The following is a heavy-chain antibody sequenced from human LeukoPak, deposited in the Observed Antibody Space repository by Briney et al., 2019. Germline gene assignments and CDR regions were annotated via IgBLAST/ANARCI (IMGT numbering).Heavy chain of an antibody. D-gene: IGHD5-12*01. CDR2: ISWHSGDI. J-gene: IGHJ6*03. CDR3: ARDNSGYDSPYYYYYYMDV. Sequence: GGSLRLSCEASGFTFDDYAMHWVRQAPGKGLEWVSGISWHSGDIGYADSVKGRFTISRDNAKNSLYLQMNSLRAEDTAVYFCARDNSGYDSPYYYYYYMDVWGKGTTVTVSS. V-gene: IGHV3-9*01. CDR1: GFTFDDYA.